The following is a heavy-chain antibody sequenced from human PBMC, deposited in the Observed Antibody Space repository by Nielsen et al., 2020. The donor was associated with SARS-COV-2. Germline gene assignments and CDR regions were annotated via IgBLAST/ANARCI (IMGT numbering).Heavy chain of an antibody. CDR2: TYYSGNT. Sequence: GSLRLSCTVSGGSISSRSYYWGWIRQPPGKGLGWIGSTYYSGNTYYNSSLKSRVTISVDTSKNQFSLQLSSVTAADTAVYYCARVYCSDANYYPDYFDYWGQGTLVTVSS. D-gene: IGHD2-15*01. CDR1: GGSISSRSYY. J-gene: IGHJ4*02. CDR3: ARVYCSDANYYPDYFDY. V-gene: IGHV4-39*01.